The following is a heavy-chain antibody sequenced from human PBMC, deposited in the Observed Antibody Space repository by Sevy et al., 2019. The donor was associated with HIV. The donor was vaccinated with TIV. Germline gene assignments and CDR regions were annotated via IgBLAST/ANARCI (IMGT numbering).Heavy chain of an antibody. D-gene: IGHD3-10*01. V-gene: IGHV1-2*02. J-gene: IGHJ4*02. CDR3: ARVEYYYGSGSPLLDY. CDR1: GYTITGYY. Sequence: ASVKVSCKASGYTITGYYMHWVRQVPGQGLEWMGWINPNSGGTNYAQKFQGRVTMTRDTSISTAYMELSRLRSDDTAVYYCARVEYYYGSGSPLLDYWGQGTLVTVSS. CDR2: INPNSGGT.